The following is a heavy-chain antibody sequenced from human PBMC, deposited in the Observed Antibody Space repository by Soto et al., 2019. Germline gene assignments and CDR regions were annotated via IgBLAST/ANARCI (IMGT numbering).Heavy chain of an antibody. CDR2: IDSDGIST. CDR1: GFTFSSYW. Sequence: EVQLVESGGGLVQPGGSLRLSCAASGFTFSSYWMHWVRQVPGKGLVWVSHIDSDGISTTYADSVKGRFTISRDNAKNTVYLQMNSLRAEDTAVYYCVSDDVGVGIDYWGLGTLVTVSS. J-gene: IGHJ4*02. CDR3: VSDDVGVGIDY. V-gene: IGHV3-74*03. D-gene: IGHD1-26*01.